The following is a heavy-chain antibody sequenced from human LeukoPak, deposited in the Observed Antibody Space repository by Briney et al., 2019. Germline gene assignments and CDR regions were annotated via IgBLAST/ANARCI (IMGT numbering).Heavy chain of an antibody. CDR3: ASGTAGYHSSYFDY. Sequence: GGSLRLSCAASGFTFGSPWMHWVRQAPGKGLVWVSRINSDGSATAYADSVKGRFTISRDNAENTLYLQMNSLRAEDTAVYYCASGTAGYHSSYFDYWGQGTLVTVSS. J-gene: IGHJ4*02. CDR2: INSDGSAT. D-gene: IGHD3-16*02. V-gene: IGHV3-74*01. CDR1: GFTFGSPW.